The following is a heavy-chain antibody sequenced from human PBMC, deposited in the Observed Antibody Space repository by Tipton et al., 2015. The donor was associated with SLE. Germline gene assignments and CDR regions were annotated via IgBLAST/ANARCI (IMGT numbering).Heavy chain of an antibody. Sequence: TLSLTCTVSGGSISSYYWSWIRQPPGKGLEWIVYIYTSGSTNYNPSLKSRVTISVDTSKNQFSLKLSSVTAADTAVYYCAREPYYYDSSGYYVSWFDPWGQGTLVTVSS. CDR3: AREPYYYDSSGYYVSWFDP. V-gene: IGHV4-4*08. D-gene: IGHD3-22*01. J-gene: IGHJ5*02. CDR1: GGSISSYY. CDR2: IYTSGST.